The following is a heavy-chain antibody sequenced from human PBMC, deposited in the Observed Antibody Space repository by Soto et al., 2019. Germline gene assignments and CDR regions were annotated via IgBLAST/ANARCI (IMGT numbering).Heavy chain of an antibody. J-gene: IGHJ4*02. CDR2: IYYSGST. V-gene: IGHV4-39*01. D-gene: IGHD4-17*01. CDR3: ARLDLYGDTDPIEY. Sequence: SETLSLTCTVSGGSISSSSYYWGWIRQPPGKGLEWIGSIYYSGSTYYNPSLKSRVTISVDTSKNQFSLKLSSVTAADTAVYYCARLDLYGDTDPIEYWGQGTLVTVSS. CDR1: GGSISSSSYY.